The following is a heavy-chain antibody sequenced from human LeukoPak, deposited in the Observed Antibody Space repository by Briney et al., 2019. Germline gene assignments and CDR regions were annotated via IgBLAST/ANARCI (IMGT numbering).Heavy chain of an antibody. V-gene: IGHV5-51*01. CDR1: GYSVNSYW. J-gene: IGHJ4*02. D-gene: IGHD1-26*01. CDR3: ARQRVMGATRGNFDY. CDR2: IYPGDSDT. Sequence: GESLKISCKGTGYSVNSYWIGWVRQMLGKGLEWMGIIYPGDSDTRYSPSFQGQVTISADKSINTAYLQWSSLKASDTAMYYCARQRVMGATRGNFDYWGQGTLVTVSS.